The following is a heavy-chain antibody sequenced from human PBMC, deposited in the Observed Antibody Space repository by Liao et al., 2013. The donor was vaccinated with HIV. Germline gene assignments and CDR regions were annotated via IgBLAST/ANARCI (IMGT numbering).Heavy chain of an antibody. Sequence: QVQPQESGPRLLKPSETLSLTCSVSAGSSSSYSWSWIRQSAGKGLECIGRINPSGSATYNPSLRDRVFMSLDTSRNRYSLTLTSVTAADTAVYYCTRFLHMYYLDCWGQGTLVTVSS. CDR3: TRFLHMYYLDC. J-gene: IGHJ4*02. CDR2: INPSGSA. CDR1: AGSSSSYS. V-gene: IGHV4-4*07.